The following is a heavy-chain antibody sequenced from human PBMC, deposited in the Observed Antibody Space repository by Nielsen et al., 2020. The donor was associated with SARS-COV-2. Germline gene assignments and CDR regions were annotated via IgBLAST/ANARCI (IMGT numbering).Heavy chain of an antibody. D-gene: IGHD3-3*01. V-gene: IGHV1-46*01. Sequence: ASVKVSCKASGYTFTDYYIHWVRQAPGQGLEWMGIINPSGGSTNYAQKFQGRVTMTSDTATSTVYMELSSLRSDDTAVYYCARDPNKHYDFWRGMPYYDYWGQGTLVTVSS. CDR1: GYTFTDYY. CDR3: ARDPNKHYDFWRGMPYYDY. CDR2: INPSGGST. J-gene: IGHJ4*02.